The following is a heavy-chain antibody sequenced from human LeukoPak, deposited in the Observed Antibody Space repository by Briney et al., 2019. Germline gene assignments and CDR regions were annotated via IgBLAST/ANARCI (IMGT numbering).Heavy chain of an antibody. CDR1: GGSISSYH. CDR3: ARGGPWWYFDL. V-gene: IGHV4-59*12. D-gene: IGHD3-16*01. J-gene: IGHJ2*01. CDR2: IYYTGST. Sequence: SETLSLTCTVSGGSISSYHWSWIRQPPGKGLEWIGYIYYTGSTNYNPSLKSRVTMSVDTSKNQFSLKLSSVTAADTAVYYCARGGPWWYFDLWGRGTLVTVSS.